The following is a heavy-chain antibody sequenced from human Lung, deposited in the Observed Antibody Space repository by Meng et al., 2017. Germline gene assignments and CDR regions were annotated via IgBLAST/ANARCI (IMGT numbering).Heavy chain of an antibody. CDR1: GYTFAAYW. CDR3: ARDEDISAAGKLFGDY. CDR2: IDPNNDHT. J-gene: IGHJ4*02. D-gene: IGHD6-13*01. Sequence: QVNVVQSGPEVKKPGASVKLSCKPSGYTFAAYWIHWLRQAPGQGLEWMGRIDPNNDHTQYAQNFQGRVTMTSDTSISTVYMELNGLRSDDTAVYYCARDEDISAAGKLFGDYWGQGTLVTVSS. V-gene: IGHV1-2*06.